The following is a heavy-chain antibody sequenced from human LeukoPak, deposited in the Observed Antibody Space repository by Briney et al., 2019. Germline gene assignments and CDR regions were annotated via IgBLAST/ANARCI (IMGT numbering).Heavy chain of an antibody. CDR1: GFTFSNAW. Sequence: GGSLRLSCAASGFTFSNAWMSWVRQAPGKGLEWVGRIRSKTDGGTTDYAAPVKGRFTTSRDDSKNTVYLQMNSLKTEDTAVYYCITPSVAYGEVFDYWGQGTLVTVSS. CDR2: IRSKTDGGTT. V-gene: IGHV3-15*01. J-gene: IGHJ4*02. CDR3: ITPSVAYGEVFDY. D-gene: IGHD4-17*01.